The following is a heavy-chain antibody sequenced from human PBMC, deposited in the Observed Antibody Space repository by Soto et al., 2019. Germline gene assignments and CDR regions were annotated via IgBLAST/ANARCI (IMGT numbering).Heavy chain of an antibody. D-gene: IGHD6-13*01. CDR3: AREEEQQLVPYYYYYYMDV. J-gene: IGHJ6*03. Sequence: ASVKVSCKASGYTFTSYAMHWVRQAPGQRLEWMGWINAGNGNTKYSQKFQGRVTITRDTSASTAYMELSSLRSEDTAVYYCAREEEQQLVPYYYYYYMDVWGKGTKVTVSS. V-gene: IGHV1-3*01. CDR1: GYTFTSYA. CDR2: INAGNGNT.